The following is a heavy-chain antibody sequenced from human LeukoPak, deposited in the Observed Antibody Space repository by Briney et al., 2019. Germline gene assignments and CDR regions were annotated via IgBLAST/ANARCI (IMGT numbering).Heavy chain of an antibody. CDR1: GFTFTTYA. CDR2: ISNSGVST. Sequence: GGSLRLSCEASGFTFTTYAMSWVRQAPGKGLEWVSAISNSGVSTYYADSVKGRFTISRDNSKNTLHLQMNSRRAEDTAVYYCARACSGGTCYLAASDIWGQGTMVTVSS. J-gene: IGHJ3*02. V-gene: IGHV3-23*01. D-gene: IGHD2-15*01. CDR3: ARACSGGTCYLAASDI.